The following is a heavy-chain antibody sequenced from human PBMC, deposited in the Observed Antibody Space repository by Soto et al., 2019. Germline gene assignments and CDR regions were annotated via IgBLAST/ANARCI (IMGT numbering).Heavy chain of an antibody. CDR3: ASTPYYDFWSCYYKNNYYGMYV. J-gene: IGHJ6*04. Sequence: SETLSLTCTVSGGSISSGGYYWSWMRQQPGKGLEWIGYIYYSGSTYYNPSLKSRVTISVDTSKNQFSLKLSSVTAADTAVYYCASTPYYDFWSCYYKNNYYGMYVWGKGTTVTVSS. V-gene: IGHV4-31*02. CDR2: IYYSGST. CDR1: GGSISSGGYY. D-gene: IGHD3-3*01.